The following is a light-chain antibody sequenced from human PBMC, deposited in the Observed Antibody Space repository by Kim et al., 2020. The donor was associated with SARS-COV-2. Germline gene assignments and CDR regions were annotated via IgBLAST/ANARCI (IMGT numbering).Light chain of an antibody. V-gene: IGKV3-11*01. CDR1: QSVCRF. J-gene: IGKJ4*01. CDR3: QQRSNWPLT. CDR2: DAS. Sequence: SPRERAPRPRRGSQSVCRFLGLYPQKPGQVPKLLIFDASKLATGTPARFSGSGSGTDFTLTISSLEPEDFALYYCQQRSNWPLTFGGGTKVDIK.